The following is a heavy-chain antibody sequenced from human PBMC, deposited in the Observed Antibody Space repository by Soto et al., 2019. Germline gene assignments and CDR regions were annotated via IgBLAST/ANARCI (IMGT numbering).Heavy chain of an antibody. CDR3: ARVGAFGETRMVVFH. CDR2: IYHTGST. Sequence: QVHLQESGPGLVRPAETLSLTCAVSGDSVGSGSYYWTWIRQHPGKGMEFVGHIYHTGSTNYNPSLMNRLTRSTDTSKNHFSLRLRSVSAADTALYYCARVGAFGETRMVVFHWGQGVLVTVSS. V-gene: IGHV4-61*03. CDR1: GDSVGSGSYY. D-gene: IGHD3-10*01. J-gene: IGHJ4*02.